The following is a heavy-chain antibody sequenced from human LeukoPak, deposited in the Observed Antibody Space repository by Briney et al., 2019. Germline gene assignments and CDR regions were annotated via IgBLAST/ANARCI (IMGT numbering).Heavy chain of an antibody. V-gene: IGHV1-2*02. CDR1: GYTFTGYN. J-gene: IGHJ4*02. D-gene: IGHD3-10*01. CDR3: ARETYGSGSYYKY. Sequence: GASVKVSCKASGYTFTGYNMHWVRQAPGQGLEWMGWINPNSGGTNYAQKFQGRVTMTRDTSISTAYMELSRLRTDDTAVYYCARETYGSGSYYKYWRQGTLVTVSS. CDR2: INPNSGGT.